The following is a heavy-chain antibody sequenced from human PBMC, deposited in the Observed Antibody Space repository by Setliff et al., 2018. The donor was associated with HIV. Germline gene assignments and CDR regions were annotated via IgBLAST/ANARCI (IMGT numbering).Heavy chain of an antibody. CDR3: ARLSDTAMASFDS. V-gene: IGHV4-34*01. D-gene: IGHD5-18*01. CDR2: INHSGST. J-gene: IGHJ4*02. CDR1: GGSFSGYY. Sequence: PSETLSLTCGVYGGSFSGYYWSWIRQPPGKGLEWIGEINHSGSTNYNPPLKSRVTISVDTSKNQFSLKLTSVTAADTAVYYCARLSDTAMASFDSWGQGILVTVSS.